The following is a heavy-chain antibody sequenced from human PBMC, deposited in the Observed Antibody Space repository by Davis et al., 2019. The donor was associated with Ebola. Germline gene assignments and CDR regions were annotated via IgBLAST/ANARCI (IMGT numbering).Heavy chain of an antibody. J-gene: IGHJ4*02. CDR1: GYSFTSYW. Sequence: KVSCKGSGYSFTSYWIGWVRQMPGKGLEWMGIIYPGDSDTRYSPSFQGQVTISADKSISTAYLQWSSLKASDTAMYYCARRGGYCSGGSCYSGWVDYWGQGTLVTVSS. CDR3: ARRGGYCSGGSCYSGWVDY. D-gene: IGHD2-15*01. CDR2: IYPGDSDT. V-gene: IGHV5-51*01.